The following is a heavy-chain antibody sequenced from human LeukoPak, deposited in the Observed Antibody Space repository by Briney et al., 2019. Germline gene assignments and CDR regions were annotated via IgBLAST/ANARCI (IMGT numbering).Heavy chain of an antibody. D-gene: IGHD3-10*01. CDR2: IKSKTDGGTT. J-gene: IGHJ4*02. V-gene: IGHV3-15*01. Sequence: GGSLRLSCAASGFTFSNAWMSWVRQAPGKGLEWVGRIKSKTDGGTTDYAAPVKGRFTISRDDSKNTLYLQMNSLETEDTAVFYCSSLGLTMVRGVIITVDYWGQGTLVTVSS. CDR1: GFTFSNAW. CDR3: SSLGLTMVRGVIITVDY.